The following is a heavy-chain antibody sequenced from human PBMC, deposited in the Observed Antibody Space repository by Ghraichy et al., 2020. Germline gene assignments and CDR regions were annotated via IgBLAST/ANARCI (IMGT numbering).Heavy chain of an antibody. J-gene: IGHJ4*02. CDR1: GFTFSTYS. Sequence: GGSLRLSCAASGFTFSTYSMNWVRQAPGKGLEWVSYISSTSSTIYYADSVKGRFTISRDNAKNSLYVQMNSLRDEDTAVYYCASGGPPSSTAERWDYWGQGTLVTVSS. V-gene: IGHV3-48*02. CDR2: ISSTSSTI. CDR3: ASGGPPSSTAERWDY. D-gene: IGHD4-17*01.